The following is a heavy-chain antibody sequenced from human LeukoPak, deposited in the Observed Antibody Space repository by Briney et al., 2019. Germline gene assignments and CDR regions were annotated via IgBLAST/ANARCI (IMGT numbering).Heavy chain of an antibody. V-gene: IGHV4-59*01. CDR1: GSSISSYY. CDR2: IYYSGST. CDR3: ARGVVSSGYYSFFDY. Sequence: SETLSLTCTVSGSSISSYYWSWIRQPPGKGLEWIGYIYYSGSTNYNPSPKSRVTISVDTSKNQFSLKLSSVTAADTAVYYCARGVVSSGYYSFFDYWGQGTLVTVSS. D-gene: IGHD3-22*01. J-gene: IGHJ4*02.